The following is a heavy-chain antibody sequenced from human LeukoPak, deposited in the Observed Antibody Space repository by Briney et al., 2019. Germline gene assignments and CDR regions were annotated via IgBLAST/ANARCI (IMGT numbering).Heavy chain of an antibody. D-gene: IGHD4-17*01. Sequence: GGSLRLSCAASGFTFSSYTMSWVRQAPGKGLEWVSSISSSSNYIYYADSVKGRFTVSRDNAQNSLYLQMSSLRAEDTAVFYCARDSRPDGLDHWGQGTLVSVSS. CDR3: ARDSRPDGLDH. V-gene: IGHV3-21*01. CDR1: GFTFSSYT. J-gene: IGHJ4*02. CDR2: ISSSSNYI.